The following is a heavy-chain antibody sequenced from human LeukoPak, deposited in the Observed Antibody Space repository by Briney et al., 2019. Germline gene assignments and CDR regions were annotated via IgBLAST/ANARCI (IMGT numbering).Heavy chain of an antibody. D-gene: IGHD3-22*01. CDR1: GFTFGDYS. CDR3: AKSPNSPMIVVVTPPDY. Sequence: GGSLRLSCAASGFTFGDYSMNWVRQAPGKGLEWVSYIRSSGSTTYYADSVKGRFTISRDNSKNTLYLQMNSLRAEDTAVYYCAKSPNSPMIVVVTPPDYWGQGTLVTVSS. V-gene: IGHV3-48*01. J-gene: IGHJ4*02. CDR2: IRSSGSTT.